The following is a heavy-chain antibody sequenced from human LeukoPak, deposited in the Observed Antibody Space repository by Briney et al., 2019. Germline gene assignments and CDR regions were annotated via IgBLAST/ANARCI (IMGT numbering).Heavy chain of an antibody. J-gene: IGHJ3*01. V-gene: IGHV5-51*01. CDR2: IYSDDSDT. CDR1: GYRFNAYW. Sequence: GESLKISCKGSGYRFNAYWIAWGRQMPGKGLGWMGIIYSDDSDTRYSPSFQGQVTISADKSVRTAYLQWSSLKASDTAMYYCARPNITSYYDSRGYDAFDVWGQGTMVTVSS. D-gene: IGHD3-22*01. CDR3: ARPNITSYYDSRGYDAFDV.